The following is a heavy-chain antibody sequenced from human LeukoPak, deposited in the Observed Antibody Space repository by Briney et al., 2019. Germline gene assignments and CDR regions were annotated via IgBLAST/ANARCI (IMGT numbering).Heavy chain of an antibody. D-gene: IGHD2-15*01. J-gene: IGHJ6*02. Sequence: ASVKVSCKASGYTFTSYGISWVRQASGQGLEWMGWISAYNGNTNYAQKLQGRVTMTTDTSTSTAYMELKNLRSDDAAVYYCARDFSGELGMDVCGQGTTVTVSS. V-gene: IGHV1-18*01. CDR2: ISAYNGNT. CDR3: ARDFSGELGMDV. CDR1: GYTFTSYG.